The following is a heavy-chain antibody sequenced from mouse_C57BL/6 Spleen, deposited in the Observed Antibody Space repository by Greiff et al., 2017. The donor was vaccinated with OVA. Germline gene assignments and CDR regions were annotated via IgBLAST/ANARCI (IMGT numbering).Heavy chain of an antibody. CDR1: GYTFTDYN. Sequence: EVQLQQSGPELVKPGASVKMSCKASGYTFTDYNMHWVKQSHGKSLEWIGYINPNNGGTSYNQKFKGKATLTVNKSSSKAYMELRSLTSEDSAVYYCASRGHYYGSSRYYFDYWGQGTTLTVSS. D-gene: IGHD1-1*01. V-gene: IGHV1-22*01. J-gene: IGHJ2*01. CDR3: ASRGHYYGSSRYYFDY. CDR2: INPNNGGT.